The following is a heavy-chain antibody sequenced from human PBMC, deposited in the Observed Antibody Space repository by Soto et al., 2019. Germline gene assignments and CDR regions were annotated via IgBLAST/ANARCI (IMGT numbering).Heavy chain of an antibody. J-gene: IGHJ4*02. Sequence: ASVKVSCKASGYAFTSNAMHWVRQAPGQRLEWMGWINVANGNTKYLQKFQGRVTINPDTSKNQFSLQLNSVTPEDTAVYYCAKQWLVQGLGFVDWGQGTLVTVSS. CDR2: INVANGNT. D-gene: IGHD6-19*01. CDR3: AKQWLVQGLGFVD. V-gene: IGHV1-3*01. CDR1: GYAFTSNA.